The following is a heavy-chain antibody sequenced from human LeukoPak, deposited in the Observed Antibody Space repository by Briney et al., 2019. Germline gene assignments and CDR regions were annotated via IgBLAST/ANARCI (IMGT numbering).Heavy chain of an antibody. D-gene: IGHD2-2*01. CDR2: ISYEGAYK. Sequence: PGGSLRLSCGASGFTFSSYAMYWVRQAPGKGLEWVATISYEGAYKFYADSVKGRCTISRDNSMNTLYLQVNSLSAEDTAVYYCARMGYCTSTTCYHYLEYWGQGTLVTVSS. CDR3: ARMGYCTSTTCYHYLEY. CDR1: GFTFSSYA. J-gene: IGHJ4*02. V-gene: IGHV3-30*04.